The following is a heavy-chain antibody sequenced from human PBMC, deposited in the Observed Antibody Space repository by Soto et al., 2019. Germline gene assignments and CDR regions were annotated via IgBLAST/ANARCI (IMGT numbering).Heavy chain of an antibody. CDR1: GFTFSSYG. D-gene: IGHD5-18*01. J-gene: IGHJ4*02. Sequence: QVQLVESGGGVVQPGRSLRLSCAASGFTFSSYGMHWVRQAPGKGLEWVAVISYDGSNKYYADSVKGRFTISRDNSRNTLYLQMNSLRAEDTAVYYCAKDLGAYSYGYFDYWGQGTLVTVSS. CDR2: ISYDGSNK. V-gene: IGHV3-30*18. CDR3: AKDLGAYSYGYFDY.